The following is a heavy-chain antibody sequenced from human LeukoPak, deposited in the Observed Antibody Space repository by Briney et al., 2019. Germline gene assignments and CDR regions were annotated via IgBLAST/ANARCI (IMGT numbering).Heavy chain of an antibody. D-gene: IGHD5-12*01. V-gene: IGHV4-59*08. CDR1: GGSNSSYY. CDR3: ARAGHSGYDPSWFDP. CDR2: IYYSGST. Sequence: ASETLSLTCTVSGGSNSSYYWSWMRQPPGKGPEGIGYIYYSGSTNYNPSLKSRVTISVDTSKNQFSLKLSSVAAADTAVYYCARAGHSGYDPSWFDPWGQGTLVTVSS. J-gene: IGHJ5*02.